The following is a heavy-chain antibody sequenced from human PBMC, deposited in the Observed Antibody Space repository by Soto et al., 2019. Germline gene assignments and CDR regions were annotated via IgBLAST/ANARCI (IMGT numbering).Heavy chain of an antibody. D-gene: IGHD2-15*01. CDR1: GGSISSRGYY. Sequence: SETLSLTCTVSGGSISSRGYYWGWIRQPPGKGLEWIGTIYYSGSTYYNPSLKSRVTISVDTSKNQFSLKLSSVTAADTAVYYCARRVVEETTYYYYGMDVWGQGTTVTVSS. CDR3: ARRVVEETTYYYYGMDV. V-gene: IGHV4-39*01. CDR2: IYYSGST. J-gene: IGHJ6*02.